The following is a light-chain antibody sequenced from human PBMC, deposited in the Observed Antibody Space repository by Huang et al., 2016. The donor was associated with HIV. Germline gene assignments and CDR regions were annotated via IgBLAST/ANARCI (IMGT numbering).Light chain of an antibody. CDR1: QSVSSRD. Sequence: DIVLTQSPGTLSLSPGERATLSCRASQSVSSRDLAWYQQKPGQAPRLRIYGASRRATGFPDRFSGSGSGTDFTLTISRLEPEDFAVYYCQHYGGSTGTFGQGTKVEVK. V-gene: IGKV3-20*01. J-gene: IGKJ1*01. CDR3: QHYGGSTGT. CDR2: GAS.